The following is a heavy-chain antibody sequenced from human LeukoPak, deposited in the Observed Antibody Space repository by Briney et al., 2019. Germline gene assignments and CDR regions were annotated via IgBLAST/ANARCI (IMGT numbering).Heavy chain of an antibody. CDR3: ARDGYCSSTSCYDAFDI. J-gene: IGHJ3*02. CDR2: IYTSGST. D-gene: IGHD2-2*03. CDR1: GGSISSYF. V-gene: IGHV4-4*07. Sequence: ASETLSLTCTVSGGSISSYFWSWIWQPAGKGLEWIGRIYTSGSTNYNPSLKSRVTISVDTSKNQFSLKLNSVTAADTAVYYCARDGYCSSTSCYDAFDIWGQGTMVTVST.